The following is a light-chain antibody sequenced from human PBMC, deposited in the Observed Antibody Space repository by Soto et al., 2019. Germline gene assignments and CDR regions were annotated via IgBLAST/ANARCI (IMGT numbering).Light chain of an antibody. CDR3: QQYNKWPLT. J-gene: IGKJ3*01. CDR1: QSVNNN. V-gene: IGKV3-15*01. Sequence: EIVMTQSPVTLSVSPGERATLSCTASQSVNNNVAWYQQKPGHTPRLLIYSASIGATGTPARFSGSGSGSDFTLTISSLQYEDFEVYYCQQYNKWPLTLRPGTKVDLK. CDR2: SAS.